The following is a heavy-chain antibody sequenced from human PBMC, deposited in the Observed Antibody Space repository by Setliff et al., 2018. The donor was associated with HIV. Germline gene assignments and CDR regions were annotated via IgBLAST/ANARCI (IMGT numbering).Heavy chain of an antibody. Sequence: SETLSLTCAVSGGSISSGGYYWSWIRQHPGKGLEWIGYIYYSGGTYYNPSLKSRVTISVDTSKNQFSLKLSSVTAADTAVYYCARVPTNPDFYYYYMDVWGKGTTVTSP. CDR2: IYYSGGT. V-gene: IGHV4-31*11. CDR1: GGSISSGGYY. J-gene: IGHJ6*03. CDR3: ARVPTNPDFYYYYMDV.